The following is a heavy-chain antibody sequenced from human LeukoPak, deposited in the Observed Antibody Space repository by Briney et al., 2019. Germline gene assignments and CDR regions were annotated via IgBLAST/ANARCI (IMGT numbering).Heavy chain of an antibody. V-gene: IGHV3-53*01. D-gene: IGHD2-21*01. CDR3: ARTSAVMKSFDS. Sequence: PGGSLRLSCVASGFTVSSNYMSWVRQAPGKGLEWVSVFYSGGTTYYADSVKGRFTISRDSSKNTLFLQMNNLRAEDTAMYFCARTSAVMKSFDSWGQGSLVTVSS. CDR2: FYSGGTT. CDR1: GFTVSSNY. J-gene: IGHJ4*02.